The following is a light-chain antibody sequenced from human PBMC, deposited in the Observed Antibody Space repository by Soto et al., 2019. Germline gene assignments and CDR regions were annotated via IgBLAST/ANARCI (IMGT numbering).Light chain of an antibody. CDR2: GAS. CDR3: QQYSNSPPEFT. Sequence: EIVLTQSPGTLSVSPGERVTLSCRASQSVSSNYLAWYQQRPGQAPRLLIIGASYRATGIPDRFSGSGSGTDFTLTISRLEPEDFAVYYCQQYSNSPPEFTFGPGTKVDSK. J-gene: IGKJ3*01. V-gene: IGKV3-20*01. CDR1: QSVSSNY.